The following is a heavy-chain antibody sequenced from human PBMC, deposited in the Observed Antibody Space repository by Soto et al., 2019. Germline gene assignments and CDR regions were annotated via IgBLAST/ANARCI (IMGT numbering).Heavy chain of an antibody. J-gene: IGHJ5*02. V-gene: IGHV1-3*01. D-gene: IGHD3-10*01. Sequence: QVQLVQSGAEVKKPGASVKVSCKASGYTFTSYAMHWVRQAPGQRLEWMGWINAGNGNTKYSQKFQGRVTITRDTSASTAYMELSSLRSEDTAVYYCARDSGRGGGWFDPWGQGTLVTVSS. CDR2: INAGNGNT. CDR1: GYTFTSYA. CDR3: ARDSGRGGGWFDP.